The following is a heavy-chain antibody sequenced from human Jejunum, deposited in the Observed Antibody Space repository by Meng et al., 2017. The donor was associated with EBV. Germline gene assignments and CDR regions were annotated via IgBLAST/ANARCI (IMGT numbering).Heavy chain of an antibody. CDR1: GFTFSSHT. Sequence: VELVESGGGLVLSGGALRLSCRGSGFTFSSHTMSWGRQAQGKGLVWVSAITGSGGSTYYTDSVKGRFTISRDNSKNTLYLQMNSLRAEDTAVYYCAKLTRAWGQGTLVTVSS. CDR2: ITGSGGST. J-gene: IGHJ5*02. V-gene: IGHV3-23*04. CDR3: AKLTRA.